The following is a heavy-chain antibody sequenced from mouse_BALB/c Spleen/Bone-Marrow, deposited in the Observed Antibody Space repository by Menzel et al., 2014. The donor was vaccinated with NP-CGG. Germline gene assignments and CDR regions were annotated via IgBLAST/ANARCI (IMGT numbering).Heavy chain of an antibody. CDR2: IYPYNGVT. Sequence: VQLQQSGPELLKPGASVKISCKASGYTFTDYNMHWVKQSHGKSLEWIGYIYPYNGVTAYNQKFKSKATLTVDNSSSTAYMEFRSLTSEDSAVYYCAGIYYGYEFTYWGQGTLVTVSA. J-gene: IGHJ3*01. V-gene: IGHV1S29*02. CDR3: AGIYYGYEFTY. D-gene: IGHD2-2*01. CDR1: GYTFTDYN.